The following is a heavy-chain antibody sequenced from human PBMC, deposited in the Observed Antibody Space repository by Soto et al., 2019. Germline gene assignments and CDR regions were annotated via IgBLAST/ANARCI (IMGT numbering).Heavy chain of an antibody. CDR1: GFTFSDYA. CDR3: ASRPRGSVAGTLDS. Sequence: PGGSLRLSCAASGFTFSDYAMSWVRQAPGKGLEWVSVINSDGATYYADSVEGWFSISRDNSKSTLCLQMNSLSVEDTAIYYCASRPRGSVAGTLDSWGQGSLVTVSS. CDR2: INSDGAT. D-gene: IGHD6-19*01. V-gene: IGHV3-23*01. J-gene: IGHJ5*01.